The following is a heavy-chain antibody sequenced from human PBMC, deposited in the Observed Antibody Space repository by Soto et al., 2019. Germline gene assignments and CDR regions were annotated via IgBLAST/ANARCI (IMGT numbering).Heavy chain of an antibody. V-gene: IGHV4-39*01. J-gene: IGHJ4*02. CDR1: GGSISIRNYY. CDR3: ARKGWLGDYGDYGIDY. CDR2: IYYTGNT. Sequence: PSETLSLTCTVPGGSISIRNYYWGWIRQPPGKGLERIGIIYYTGNTYYNPSLKSRVTISSDTSKNQFSLKLTSVTATDTAVYFCARKGWLGDYGDYGIDYWGQGTLVTVSS. D-gene: IGHD4-17*01.